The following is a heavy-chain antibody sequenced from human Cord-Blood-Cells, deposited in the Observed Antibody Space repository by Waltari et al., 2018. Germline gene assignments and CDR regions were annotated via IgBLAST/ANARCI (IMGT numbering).Heavy chain of an antibody. D-gene: IGHD6-13*01. CDR1: GYTFTCHH. CDR2: INPRGGST. CDR3: ARDKIAAANY. Sequence: QVQLVQSGAEGKKPGDSAKVSCTASGYTFTCHHMNWVRQAPGQGLEWMGIINPRGGSTSYAQKFQGRVTMTRDTSTSTVYMELSSLRSEDTAVYYCARDKIAAANYWGQGTLVTVSS. J-gene: IGHJ4*02. V-gene: IGHV1-46*01.